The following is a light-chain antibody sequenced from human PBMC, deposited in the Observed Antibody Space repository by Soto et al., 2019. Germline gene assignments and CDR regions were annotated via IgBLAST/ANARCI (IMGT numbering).Light chain of an antibody. J-gene: IGKJ4*01. CDR3: QHHDNLPPT. CDR1: HNIYTY. V-gene: IGKV1-33*01. CDR2: DAS. Sequence: DRQMTHSPSSRSAAVGDRVSIACPASHNIYTYLNWYHQKPGKAPKLLIFDASNLDRGVPSRFSGSGSRTHFTLSINNLQPEDVATYFCQHHDNLPPTFGGGTQVDIK.